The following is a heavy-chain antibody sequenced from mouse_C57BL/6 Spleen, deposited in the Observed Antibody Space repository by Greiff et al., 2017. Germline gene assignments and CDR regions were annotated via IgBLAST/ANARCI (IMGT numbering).Heavy chain of an antibody. CDR3: ARGLGSYGYLDV. Sequence: QVQLKQPGAELVMPGASVKLSCKASGYTFTSYWMHWVKQRPGQGLEWIGEIDPSDSYTNYNQKFKGKSTLTVDKSSSTAYMQLSSLTSEDSAVYYCARGLGSYGYLDVWGTGTTVTVSS. D-gene: IGHD3-3*01. CDR2: IDPSDSYT. V-gene: IGHV1-69*01. J-gene: IGHJ1*03. CDR1: GYTFTSYW.